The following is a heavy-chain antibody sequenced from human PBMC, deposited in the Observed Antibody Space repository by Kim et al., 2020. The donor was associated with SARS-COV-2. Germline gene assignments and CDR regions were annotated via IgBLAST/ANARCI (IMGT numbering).Heavy chain of an antibody. CDR2: IIPIFGTA. Sequence: SVKVSCKASGGTFSSYAISWVRQAPGQGLEWMRGIIPIFGTANYAQKFQGRVTITADESTSTAYMELSSLRSEDTAVYYCARSGRLGYCSSTSCQKKRGYYYYGMDVWGPGTTVTVSS. D-gene: IGHD2-2*01. J-gene: IGHJ6*02. CDR3: ARSGRLGYCSSTSCQKKRGYYYYGMDV. CDR1: GGTFSSYA. V-gene: IGHV1-69*13.